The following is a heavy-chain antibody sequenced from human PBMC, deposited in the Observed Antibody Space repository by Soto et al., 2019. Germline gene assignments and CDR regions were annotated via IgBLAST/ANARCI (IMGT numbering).Heavy chain of an antibody. CDR1: GFTFSSYA. CDR2: IKSKTDGGTT. V-gene: IGHV3-15*07. Sequence: GGSLRLSCVASGFTFSSYAMNWVRQAPGKGLEWVGRIKSKTDGGTTDNAAPVKGRFTISRDDSKNTLYLQMNSLKTEDTAVYYCTTGGYGDYFLGGRSYWGQGTLVTVSS. D-gene: IGHD4-17*01. J-gene: IGHJ4*02. CDR3: TTGGYGDYFLGGRSY.